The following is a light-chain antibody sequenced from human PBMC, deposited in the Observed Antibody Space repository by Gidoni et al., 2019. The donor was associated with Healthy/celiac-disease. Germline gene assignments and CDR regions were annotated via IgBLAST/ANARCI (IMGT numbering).Light chain of an antibody. CDR1: SSDVGSYNL. Sequence: SALTQPPSVSGPPGQPITISCTGTSSDVGSYNLVSWYQQHPGKAPKLMIYEGSKRPSGVSNRFSGSKSGNTASLTISGLQAEDEADYYCCSYAGSSTHVVFGGGTKLTVL. CDR3: CSYAGSSTHVV. CDR2: EGS. V-gene: IGLV2-23*01. J-gene: IGLJ2*01.